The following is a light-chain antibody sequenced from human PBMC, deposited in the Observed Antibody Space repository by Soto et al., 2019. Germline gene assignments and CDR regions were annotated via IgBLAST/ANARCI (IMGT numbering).Light chain of an antibody. Sequence: EIVLTQSPATLSLSPGERATLSCRASQSVSSYLAWYQQKPGQAPRLLIYDASNRATGIPARFSGSGSGTDFTLTISSLETEDFAVYYWQERSNSKLTFGGGTVVEIK. CDR1: QSVSSY. V-gene: IGKV3-11*01. CDR2: DAS. CDR3: QERSNSKLT. J-gene: IGKJ4*01.